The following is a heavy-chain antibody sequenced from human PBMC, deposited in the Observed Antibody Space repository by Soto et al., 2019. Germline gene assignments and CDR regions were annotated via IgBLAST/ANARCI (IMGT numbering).Heavy chain of an antibody. D-gene: IGHD3-22*01. CDR3: VQDRDSNSWPSRDV. V-gene: IGHV1-18*01. CDR2: ISPKSGSI. CDR1: GYTFTRNG. J-gene: IGHJ6*02. Sequence: ASVKVSCKTSGYTFTRNGISWVRQAPGQGLEWMGWISPKSGSIKYAQKFQGRVIMTTDTSTSTAYMELRSLRSVDTAVYYCVQDRDSNSWPSRDVWGPGTTVTVSS.